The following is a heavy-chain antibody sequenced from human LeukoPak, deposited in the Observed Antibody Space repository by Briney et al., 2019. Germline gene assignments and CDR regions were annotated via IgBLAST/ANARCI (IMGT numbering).Heavy chain of an antibody. V-gene: IGHV4-61*02. CDR3: ARDLAGYYFDY. CDR1: GGSISSGSYY. J-gene: IGHJ4*02. CDR2: IYTSGST. Sequence: PSETLSLTCTVSGGSISSGSYYWSWIRQPAGTGLEWIGRIYTSGSTNYNPSLKSRVTISVDTSKNQFSLKLSSVTAADTAVYYCARDLAGYYFDYWGQGTLVTVSS. D-gene: IGHD6-25*01.